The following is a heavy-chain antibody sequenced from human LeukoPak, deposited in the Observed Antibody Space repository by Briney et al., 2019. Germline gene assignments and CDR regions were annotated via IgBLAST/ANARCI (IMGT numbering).Heavy chain of an antibody. CDR1: GGSISSYY. CDR2: IYYSGST. Sequence: SETLSLTCTVSGGSISSYYWSWIRLPPGKGLEWIGYIYYSGSTNYNPSLKSRVTISVDTSKNQFSLKLSSVTAADTAVYYCAREGGGSGYYFDYWGQGTLVTVSS. D-gene: IGHD3-22*01. V-gene: IGHV4-59*01. J-gene: IGHJ4*02. CDR3: AREGGGSGYYFDY.